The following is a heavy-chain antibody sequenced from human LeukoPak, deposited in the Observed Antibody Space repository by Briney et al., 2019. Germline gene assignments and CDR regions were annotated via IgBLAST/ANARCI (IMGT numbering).Heavy chain of an antibody. CDR3: ARDDALVATGSFDY. V-gene: IGHV1-18*01. J-gene: IGHJ4*02. CDR2: ISTYNGNT. D-gene: IGHD5-12*01. CDR1: GYTFTSYG. Sequence: GASVKVSCKASGYTFTSYGINWVRQAPGQGREWMGWISTYNGNTNYAQKLQGRVTMTTDTSTSTAYMELRSLRSDDTAVYYCARDDALVATGSFDYWGQGTLVTVSS.